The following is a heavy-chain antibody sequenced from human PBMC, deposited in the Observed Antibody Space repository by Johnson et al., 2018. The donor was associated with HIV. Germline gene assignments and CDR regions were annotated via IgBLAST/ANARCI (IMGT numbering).Heavy chain of an antibody. Sequence: VQLVESGGGVVQPGGSLILSCAASGFTFSSNYMSWVRQAPGKGLEWVSIIYSGGSTYYADSVKGRFTISRDNSKNTLYLQMNSLRAEDTAVYYCATNRGGAFDIWGQGTMVTVSS. CDR2: IYSGGST. V-gene: IGHV3-66*01. D-gene: IGHD2/OR15-2a*01. J-gene: IGHJ3*02. CDR3: ATNRGGAFDI. CDR1: GFTFSSNY.